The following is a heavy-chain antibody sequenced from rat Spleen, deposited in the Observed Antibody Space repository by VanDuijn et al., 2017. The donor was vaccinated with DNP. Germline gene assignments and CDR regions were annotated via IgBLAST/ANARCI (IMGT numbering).Heavy chain of an antibody. CDR3: ARTYNSGYGGFAY. Sequence: EVQLVESGGDLVRPGRSLKLSCAASRFTFSDYNMAWVRQAPKKGLEWVATIIYDGSRTYYGDSVKGRFTISRDNAKSTLYLQMNSLRSEDMATYYCARTYNSGYGGFAYWGQGTLVTVSS. CDR2: IIYDGSRT. V-gene: IGHV5-7*01. J-gene: IGHJ3*01. D-gene: IGHD4-3*01. CDR1: RFTFSDYN.